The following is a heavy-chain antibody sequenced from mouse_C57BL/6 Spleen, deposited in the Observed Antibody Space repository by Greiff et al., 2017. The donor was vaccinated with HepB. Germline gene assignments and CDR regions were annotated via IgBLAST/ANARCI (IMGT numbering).Heavy chain of an antibody. D-gene: IGHD1-1*01. Sequence: VQLQQPGAELVRPGSSVKLSCKASGYTFTSYWMHWVKQRPIQGLEWIGNIDPSDSETHYNQKFKDKATLTVDKSSSTAYMQLSSLTSEDSAVYYCARNPPYYYGSSGGYYFDYWGQGTTLTVSS. CDR1: GYTFTSYW. CDR2: IDPSDSET. J-gene: IGHJ2*01. V-gene: IGHV1-52*01. CDR3: ARNPPYYYGSSGGYYFDY.